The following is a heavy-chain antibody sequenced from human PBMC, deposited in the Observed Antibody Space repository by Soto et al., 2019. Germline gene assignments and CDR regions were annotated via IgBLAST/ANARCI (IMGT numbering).Heavy chain of an antibody. D-gene: IGHD3-22*01. CDR1: GFTFSDHY. CDR2: TTNKANTYTT. V-gene: IGHV3-72*01. CDR3: TRERYFYDSSGFDY. Sequence: GGSLRLSCAVSGFTFSDHYMNWGRQAPGKGLEWVGRTTNKANTYTTEYAASVKGRFIISRDDSKNSLYLQMNSLKTEDTAVYYCTRERYFYDSSGFDYWGQGT. J-gene: IGHJ4*02.